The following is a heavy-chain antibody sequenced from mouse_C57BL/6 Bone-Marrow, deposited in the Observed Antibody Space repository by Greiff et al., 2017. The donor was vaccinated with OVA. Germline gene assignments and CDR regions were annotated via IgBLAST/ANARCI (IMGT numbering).Heavy chain of an antibody. CDR1: GYTFTSYW. CDR3: AILQGRPRDY. V-gene: IGHV1-50*01. D-gene: IGHD3-3*01. Sequence: QVQLQQSGAELVKPGASVKLSCKASGYTFTSYWMQWVKQRPGQGLEWIGEIDPSDSYTNYNQKLKGKATLTVDTSSSTAYMQLSSLTSEDSAVYYCAILQGRPRDYWGQGTTLTVSS. J-gene: IGHJ2*01. CDR2: IDPSDSYT.